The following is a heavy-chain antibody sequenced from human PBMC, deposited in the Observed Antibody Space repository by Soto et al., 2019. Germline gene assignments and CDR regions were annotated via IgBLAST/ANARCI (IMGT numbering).Heavy chain of an antibody. CDR2: ISGSGGST. Sequence: GSLRLSCAASGFTFSSYAMSWVRQAPGKGLEWVSAISGSGGSTYYADSVKGRFTISRDNSKNTLYLQMNSLRAEDTAVYYCAKDGYCSGGSCYGRAKYNWFDPWGQGTLVTVSS. J-gene: IGHJ5*02. V-gene: IGHV3-23*01. CDR1: GFTFSSYA. CDR3: AKDGYCSGGSCYGRAKYNWFDP. D-gene: IGHD2-15*01.